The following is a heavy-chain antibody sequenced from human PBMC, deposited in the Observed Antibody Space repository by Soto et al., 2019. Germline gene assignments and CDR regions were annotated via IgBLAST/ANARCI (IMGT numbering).Heavy chain of an antibody. CDR3: ARDLGGYDGGDHGDFDL. CDR2: IIPILGIA. Sequence: VQLVQSGAEVKKPGSSVKVSCKASGGPFSSYTISWVRQAPGQGLEWMGRIIPILGIANYAQKFQGRVTITADNSPSTAYMELSSLRAADTAVYYCARDLGGYDGGDHGDFDLWGQGTMVTVSS. V-gene: IGHV1-69*08. J-gene: IGHJ3*01. CDR1: GGPFSSYT. D-gene: IGHD5-12*01.